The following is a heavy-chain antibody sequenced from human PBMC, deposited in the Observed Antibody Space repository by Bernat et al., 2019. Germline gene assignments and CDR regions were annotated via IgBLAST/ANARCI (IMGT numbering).Heavy chain of an antibody. D-gene: IGHD3-3*01. CDR2: IYPGDSDT. Sequence: EVQLVQSGAEVKKPGESLKISCKGSGYSFTSYWIGWVRQMPGKGLQLMGSIYPGDSDTRYTPSFQGQVTISVDKSISTAYLQWNSLKASDTAMYYCARRSDFWTGGAFDIWGQGTVVTVSA. J-gene: IGHJ3*02. V-gene: IGHV5-51*03. CDR3: ARRSDFWTGGAFDI. CDR1: GYSFTSYW.